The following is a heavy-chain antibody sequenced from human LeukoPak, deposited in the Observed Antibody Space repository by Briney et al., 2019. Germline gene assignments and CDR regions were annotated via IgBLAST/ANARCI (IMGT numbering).Heavy chain of an antibody. CDR3: ASTHYDSSGYDA. CDR1: GFTVSSNY. D-gene: IGHD3-22*01. CDR2: IYSGGST. J-gene: IGHJ5*02. Sequence: PGGSLRLSCAASGFTVSSNYMSWVRQAPGQGLEGVSVIYSGGSTYYAASVKGRFTISRHNSKNTLYLQMNSLRAEDTAVYYCASTHYDSSGYDAWGQGTLVTVSS. V-gene: IGHV3-53*01.